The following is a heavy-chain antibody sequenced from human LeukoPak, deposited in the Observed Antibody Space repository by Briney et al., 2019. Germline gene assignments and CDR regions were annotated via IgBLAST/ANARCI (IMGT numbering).Heavy chain of an antibody. CDR3: VKDWSSGWNLNYCDY. J-gene: IGHJ4*02. V-gene: IGHV3-7*03. CDR2: VKQDGSEK. D-gene: IGHD6-19*01. Sequence: QSGGSLRLSCAASGFTFSSYWMSWVRQAPGKGLEWVANVKQDGSEKYYVDSVKGRFTISRDNAKNSLYLQMNSLRAEDMALYYCVKDWSSGWNLNYCDYWGQGTLVTVSS. CDR1: GFTFSSYW.